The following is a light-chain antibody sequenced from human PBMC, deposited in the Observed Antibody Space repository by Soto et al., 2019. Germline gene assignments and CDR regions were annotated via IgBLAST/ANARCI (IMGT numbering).Light chain of an antibody. Sequence: QSVLTQPASVSGSPGQSITISCTGTYDDIGSYNYVAWYQRQPGNAPRLVMYDVTNRPSGTSHRFPGSRSGNTASLTISGLRAEDEATYFCSSYTSSSTVIFGGGTQLTVL. CDR2: DVT. V-gene: IGLV2-14*03. CDR3: SSYTSSSTVI. CDR1: YDDIGSYNY. J-gene: IGLJ2*01.